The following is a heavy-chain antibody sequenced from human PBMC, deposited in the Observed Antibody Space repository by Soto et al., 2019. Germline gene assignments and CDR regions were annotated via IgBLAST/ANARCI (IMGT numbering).Heavy chain of an antibody. V-gene: IGHV1-2*02. CDR2: INPHSGGT. CDR1: GYTFTGYY. J-gene: IGHJ4*02. Sequence: QVQLVQSGAEVKKPGASVKVSCKTSGYTFTGYYIYWVRQAPGQGLEWMGWINPHSGGTDSSQKFQGRVTMTRDTSISTAYMELSRLRSDDTAVHYCAGTSCSSTTCPTTYWGQGTLVTVSS. D-gene: IGHD2-2*01. CDR3: AGTSCSSTTCPTTY.